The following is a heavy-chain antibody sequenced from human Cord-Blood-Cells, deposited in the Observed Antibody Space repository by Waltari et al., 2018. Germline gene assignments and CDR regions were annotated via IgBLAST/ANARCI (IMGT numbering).Heavy chain of an antibody. Sequence: QVQLQQWGAGLLKPSETLSLTCAVYGGSFSGSYWSWIRQPPGKGLEWIGEINHSGSTNYNPSLKSRVTISVDTSKNQFSLKLSSVTAADTAVYYCASRDRIAAAGTHYWGQGTLVTVSS. D-gene: IGHD6-13*01. V-gene: IGHV4-34*01. CDR2: INHSGST. CDR3: ASRDRIAAAGTHY. J-gene: IGHJ4*02. CDR1: GGSFSGSY.